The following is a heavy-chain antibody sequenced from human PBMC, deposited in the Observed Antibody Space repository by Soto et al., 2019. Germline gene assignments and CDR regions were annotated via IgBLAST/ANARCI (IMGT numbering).Heavy chain of an antibody. D-gene: IGHD4-4*01. CDR2: INPNSGGT. CDR1: GYTFTGYY. Sequence: ASVKVSCKASGYTFTGYYMHWVRQAPGQGLEWMGWINPNSGGTNYAQKFQGWVTMTRDTSISTAYMELSRLRSDDTAVYYCARGATTVTPRVHYYYYMDVWGKGTTVTVSS. J-gene: IGHJ6*03. V-gene: IGHV1-2*04. CDR3: ARGATTVTPRVHYYYYMDV.